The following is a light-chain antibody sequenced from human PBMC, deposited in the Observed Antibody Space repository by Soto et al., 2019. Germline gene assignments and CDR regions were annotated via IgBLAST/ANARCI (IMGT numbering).Light chain of an antibody. CDR2: GAS. Sequence: DIVLTQSPGTLSLSPGERATLSCRASQTVSSGYLAWYQQKHGQAPRLLIYGASSRATGIPDRFSGSGSGTDFTLTISRLEPEDFAVYYCQQYSRSPPTLVHGTKVGIK. V-gene: IGKV3-20*01. CDR1: QTVSSGY. CDR3: QQYSRSPPT. J-gene: IGKJ1*01.